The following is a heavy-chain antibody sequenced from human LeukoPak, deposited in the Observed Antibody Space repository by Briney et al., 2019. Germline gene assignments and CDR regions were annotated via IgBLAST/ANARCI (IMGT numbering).Heavy chain of an antibody. J-gene: IGHJ4*02. V-gene: IGHV3-21*01. Sequence: GGSLRLSCAASGFTFSSYSMNWVRQAPGKGLEWGSSISSSSSYIYYADSVKGRFTISRDNAKNSLYLQMNSLRAEDTAVYYCARDLSYGSQYYFDYWGQGTLVTVSS. CDR2: ISSSSSYI. D-gene: IGHD5-18*01. CDR1: GFTFSSYS. CDR3: ARDLSYGSQYYFDY.